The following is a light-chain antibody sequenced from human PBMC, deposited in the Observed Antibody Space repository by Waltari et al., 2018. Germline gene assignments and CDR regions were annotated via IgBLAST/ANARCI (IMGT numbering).Light chain of an antibody. Sequence: SSELTQDPTVSVALGQTVRITCQGDSLRRYSASWYQQRPGQAPGLVAIGQDNRSSGIPDRFSGSTSGDTATLTITGTQAEDEADYYCLSRDISSTRFFGGGTRLTV. J-gene: IGLJ2*01. CDR1: SLRRYS. CDR2: GQD. V-gene: IGLV3-19*01. CDR3: LSRDISSTRF.